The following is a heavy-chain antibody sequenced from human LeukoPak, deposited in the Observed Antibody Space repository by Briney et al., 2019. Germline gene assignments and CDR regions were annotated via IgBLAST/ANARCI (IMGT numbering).Heavy chain of an antibody. Sequence: ASVKVSCKASGYTFTSYGISWVRQAPGQGLEWMGWISAYNGNTNYAQKLQGRVTMTTDTSTSTAYMELRSLRSDDTAVYYCARGGGGITIFGVVIIPTTEGDYYMDVWGKGTTVTVSS. CDR3: ARGGGGITIFGVVIIPTTEGDYYMDV. CDR1: GYTFTSYG. D-gene: IGHD3-3*01. CDR2: ISAYNGNT. V-gene: IGHV1-18*01. J-gene: IGHJ6*03.